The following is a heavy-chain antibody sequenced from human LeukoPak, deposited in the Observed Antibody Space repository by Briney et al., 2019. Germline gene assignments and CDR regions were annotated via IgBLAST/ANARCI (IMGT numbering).Heavy chain of an antibody. D-gene: IGHD3-3*01. CDR3: ARGRGWSAYYFDY. CDR2: INHSGST. J-gene: IGHJ4*02. CDR1: GGSFSGYY. V-gene: IGHV4-34*01. Sequence: SETLFLTCAVYGGSFSGYYWSWIRQPPGKGLEWIGEINHSGSTNYNPSLKSRVTISVDTSKNQFSLKLSSVTAADTAVYYCARGRGWSAYYFDYWGQGTLVTVSS.